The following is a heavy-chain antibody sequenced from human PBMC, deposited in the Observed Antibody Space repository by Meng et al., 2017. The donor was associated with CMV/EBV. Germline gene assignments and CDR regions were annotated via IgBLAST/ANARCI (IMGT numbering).Heavy chain of an antibody. CDR1: AYTTISYG. J-gene: IGHJ5*02. Sequence: ASALVICKASAYTTISYGISGLRQAPGQGLEWMGWISAYNGNTNYSQKPQGRVITITDTTSSTAYMELRSMRSDDTAVYYCARGGDSSGYYYVGWFDPWGQGTLVTVSS. CDR2: ISAYNGNT. V-gene: IGHV1-18*01. CDR3: ARGGDSSGYYYVGWFDP. D-gene: IGHD3-22*01.